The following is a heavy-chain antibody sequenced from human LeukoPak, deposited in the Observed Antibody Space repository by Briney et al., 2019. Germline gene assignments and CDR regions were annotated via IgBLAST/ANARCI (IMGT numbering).Heavy chain of an antibody. CDR2: MYYTGSI. CDR1: GGSSSSSSYY. V-gene: IGHV4-39*01. J-gene: IGHJ6*03. CDR3: ARQNPYTRSSFQYYMDV. D-gene: IGHD6-6*01. Sequence: PSETLSLTCTVSGGSSSSSSYYWGWIRQPPGKRLEWIGSMYYTGSIYYNPSLKSRVTISEDTSKNQFSLKLSSVTAADTAVYYCARQNPYTRSSFQYYMDVWGKGTTVTVSS.